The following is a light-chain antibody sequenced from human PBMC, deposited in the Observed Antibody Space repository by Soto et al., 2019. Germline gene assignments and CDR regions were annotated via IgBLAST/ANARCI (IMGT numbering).Light chain of an antibody. CDR2: ANS. CDR3: QSYDSSLSGHV. Sequence: QSVLTQPPSVSGAPGQRVTISCTGSSSNIGAGYDVHWYQQVPGTAPKLLIYANSNRPSGVPDRFSASKSGTSASLGITGLQAEDEADYYCQSYDSSLSGHVFGTGTKVTVL. CDR1: SSNIGAGYD. V-gene: IGLV1-40*01. J-gene: IGLJ1*01.